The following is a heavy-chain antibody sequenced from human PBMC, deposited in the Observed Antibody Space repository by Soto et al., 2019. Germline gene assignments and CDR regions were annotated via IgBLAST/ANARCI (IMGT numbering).Heavy chain of an antibody. Sequence: SETLSLTCTVSGASLSRISYYWGWIRQPPGKGLEWVGSIFFTGNIYYNPSLKSRVTISVDTSRNQFSLMVNSVPAADTAVYYYSSRHCSGVSCYMPGTDSLGPGALVSGSS. V-gene: IGHV4-39*01. CDR1: GASLSRISYY. D-gene: IGHD2-15*01. J-gene: IGHJ5*01. CDR3: SSRHCSGVSCYMPGTDS. CDR2: IFFTGNI.